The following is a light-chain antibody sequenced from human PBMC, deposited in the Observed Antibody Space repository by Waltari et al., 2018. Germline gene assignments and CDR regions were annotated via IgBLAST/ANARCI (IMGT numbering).Light chain of an antibody. CDR2: DVR. Sequence: QQHPGKASKDMIFDVRNRPSGASNRFAGSKYGNTASLTISGLHAEDEADYYCSSYRSSSTLVVFGGGTKLTVL. CDR3: SSYRSSSTLVV. V-gene: IGLV2-14*04. J-gene: IGLJ2*01.